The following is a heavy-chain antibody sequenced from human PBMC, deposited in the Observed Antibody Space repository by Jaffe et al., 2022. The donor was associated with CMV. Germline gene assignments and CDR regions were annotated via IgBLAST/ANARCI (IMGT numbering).Heavy chain of an antibody. Sequence: EVQLVESGGGLVKPGGSLRLSCAASGFTFSSYNMNWVRQAPGKGLEWVSYISSINIIYYADSVKGRFTISRDNAKNSLYLQMNSLRDEDTAVYYCARSSPAADYLEYWGQGTLVTVSA. CDR3: ARSSPAADYLEY. J-gene: IGHJ4*02. CDR2: ISSINII. CDR1: GFTFSSYN. D-gene: IGHD6-13*01. V-gene: IGHV3-48*02.